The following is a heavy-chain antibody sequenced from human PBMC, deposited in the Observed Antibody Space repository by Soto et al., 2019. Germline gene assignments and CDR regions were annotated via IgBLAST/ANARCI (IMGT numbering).Heavy chain of an antibody. J-gene: IGHJ3*01. CDR2: INPSSGST. Sequence: ASVKVSCKASGYTFTNYYLHWVRQAPGQGLEWIGIINPSSGSTTYAQKFQGRVTMTRDTSTSTVYMELSSLRSEDTAVHYCAREMGSSSRDDDFDLWGQGTLVTVSS. CDR3: AREMGSSSRDDDFDL. D-gene: IGHD6-6*01. V-gene: IGHV1-46*01. CDR1: GYTFTNYY.